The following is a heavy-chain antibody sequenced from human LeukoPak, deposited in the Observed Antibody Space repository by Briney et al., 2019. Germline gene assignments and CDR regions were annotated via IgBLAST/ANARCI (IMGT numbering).Heavy chain of an antibody. D-gene: IGHD2-21*02. J-gene: IGHJ3*02. V-gene: IGHV3-30*03. CDR3: ASRNQYCGGDCFWAFDI. CDR2: ISYDRSNE. Sequence: GGSLRLSCAASGFTFSRYGMHWVRQAPGKGLEWVAAISYDRSNEYYADSVKGRFTISRDNSKNTLYLQMNSLRAEDTAVYYCASRNQYCGGDCFWAFDIWGQGAMVTVSS. CDR1: GFTFSRYG.